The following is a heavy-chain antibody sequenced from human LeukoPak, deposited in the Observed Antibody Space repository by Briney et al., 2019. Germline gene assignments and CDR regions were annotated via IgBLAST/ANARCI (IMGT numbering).Heavy chain of an antibody. J-gene: IGHJ6*03. CDR2: ISWNSGSI. Sequence: SLRLSCAASGFTFDDYAMHWVRQAPGKGLEWVSGISWNSGSIGYADSVKGRFTISRDNAKNSLYLQMNSLRAEDTALYYCAKDIVRGQQSDYYYYYMDVWGKGTTVTISS. D-gene: IGHD3-10*01. CDR1: GFTFDDYA. V-gene: IGHV3-9*01. CDR3: AKDIVRGQQSDYYYYYMDV.